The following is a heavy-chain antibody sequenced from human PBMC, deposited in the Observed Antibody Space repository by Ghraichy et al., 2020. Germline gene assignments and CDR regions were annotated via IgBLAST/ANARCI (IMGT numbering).Heavy chain of an antibody. CDR2: ISGSGGST. D-gene: IGHD7-27*01. CDR1: GFTFSSYA. Sequence: GGSLRLSCAASGFTFSSYAMSWVRQAPGKGLEWVSAISGSGGSTYYADSVKGRFTISRDNSKNTLYLQMNSMRAEDTAVYYCAKDLAMSWGVGYGGQGTLVTVSS. CDR3: AKDLAMSWGVGY. V-gene: IGHV3-23*01. J-gene: IGHJ4*02.